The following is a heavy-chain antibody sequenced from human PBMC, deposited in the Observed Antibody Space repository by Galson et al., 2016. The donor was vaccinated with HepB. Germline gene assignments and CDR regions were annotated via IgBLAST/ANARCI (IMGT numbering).Heavy chain of an antibody. D-gene: IGHD4-23*01. Sequence: SLRLSCAASGFAFSSHWMHWVRQALGKGLVWVSRITSDGTISTYAESVKGRFTISRDNAKNTLYLQMNRLRAEDTAVYFCVRDHSVVPTTAYNWFDPWGRGTLVTVSS. V-gene: IGHV3-74*01. J-gene: IGHJ5*02. CDR2: ITSDGTIS. CDR3: VRDHSVVPTTAYNWFDP. CDR1: GFAFSSHW.